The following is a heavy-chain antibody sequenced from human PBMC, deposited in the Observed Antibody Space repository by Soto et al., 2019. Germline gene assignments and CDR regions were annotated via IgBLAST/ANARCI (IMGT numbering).Heavy chain of an antibody. Sequence: PGWSLRLSCASSVFTFISYAMSWVRQAPGKGLEWVSAISGSGGSTYYADSVKGRFTISRDNSKNTLYLQMNSLRAEDTAVYYCAKSFGAYYYYYGMDVWGQGTTVTVSS. CDR2: ISGSGGST. D-gene: IGHD3-10*01. J-gene: IGHJ6*02. CDR1: VFTFISYA. V-gene: IGHV3-23*01. CDR3: AKSFGAYYYYYGMDV.